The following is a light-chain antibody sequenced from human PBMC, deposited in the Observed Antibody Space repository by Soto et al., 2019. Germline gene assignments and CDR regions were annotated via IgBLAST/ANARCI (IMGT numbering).Light chain of an antibody. V-gene: IGKV3-15*01. CDR1: QSVSID. J-gene: IGKJ1*01. CDR2: GAS. CDR3: QQYSIWRT. Sequence: EVVLPQSPGTLSLSTGERATLSCRASQSVSIDYLAWYQQKAGQAPRLLIYGASTRATGIPARFSGSGSGTEFTLTISSLQSEDFAVYYCQQYSIWRTFGQGTKVDIK.